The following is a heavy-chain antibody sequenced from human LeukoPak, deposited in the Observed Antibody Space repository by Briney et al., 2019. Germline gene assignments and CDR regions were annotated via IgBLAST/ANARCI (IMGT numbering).Heavy chain of an antibody. CDR3: ARIYSSGWPFFDY. D-gene: IGHD6-19*01. J-gene: IGHJ4*02. V-gene: IGHV4-39*01. Sequence: SETLSLTCTVSSGSISSSSYYWGWIRQPPGKGLEWIGSIYSSGGTYYNPSLKSRVTISVDTSKTQFSLKLSSVTAADTAVYYCARIYSSGWPFFDYWGQGTLATVSS. CDR2: IYSSGGT. CDR1: SGSISSSSYY.